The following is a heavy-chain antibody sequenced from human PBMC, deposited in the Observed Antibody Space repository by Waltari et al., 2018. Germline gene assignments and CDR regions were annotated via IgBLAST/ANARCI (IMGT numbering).Heavy chain of an antibody. J-gene: IGHJ4*02. CDR1: GYSISSGYY. CDR3: ARGIVGVPIDY. CDR2: IYHSGST. Sequence: QVQLQESGPGLVKPSETLSLTCAVSGYSISSGYYWRWIRQPPGKGLEWIGSIYHSGSTYYNPSLKSRVTISVDTSKNQFSLKLSSVTAADTAVYYCARGIVGVPIDYWGQGTLVTVSS. D-gene: IGHD1-26*01. V-gene: IGHV4-38-2*01.